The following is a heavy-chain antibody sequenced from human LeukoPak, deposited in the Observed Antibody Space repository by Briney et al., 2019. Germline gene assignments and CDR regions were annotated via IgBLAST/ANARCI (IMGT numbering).Heavy chain of an antibody. V-gene: IGHV3-30-3*01. CDR3: ASEQWLEEGPFDY. J-gene: IGHJ4*02. CDR2: ISYDGSNK. CDR1: GFTFSSYA. Sequence: GGSLRLSCAASGFTFSSYAMHWVRQAPGKGLEWVAVISYDGSNKYYADSVKGRFTNSRDNSKNTLYLQMNSLRAEDTAVYYCASEQWLEEGPFDYWGQGALVTVSS. D-gene: IGHD6-19*01.